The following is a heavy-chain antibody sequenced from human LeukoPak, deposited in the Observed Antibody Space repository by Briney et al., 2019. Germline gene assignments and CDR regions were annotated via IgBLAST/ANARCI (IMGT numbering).Heavy chain of an antibody. CDR3: ARGGTVTTYYYYYYMDV. J-gene: IGHJ6*03. CDR1: GYSISSGYY. D-gene: IGHD4-11*01. CDR2: IYHSGST. Sequence: PSETLSLTCAVSGYSISSGYYWGWIRQPPGKGLEWIGSIYHSGSTYYNPSLKSRVTISVDTSKNQFSLKLSSVTAADTAVYYCARGGTVTTYYYYYYMDVWGKGTTVTVSS. V-gene: IGHV4-38-2*01.